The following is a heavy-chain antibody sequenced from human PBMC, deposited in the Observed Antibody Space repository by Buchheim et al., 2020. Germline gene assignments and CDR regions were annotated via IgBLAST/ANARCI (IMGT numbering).Heavy chain of an antibody. Sequence: QVQLQESGPGLVKPSETLSLTCTVSGGSISSYYWSWIRQPPGKGLEWIGYIYYSGSTNYNPSLKSRVTISVDTSKNQFSLKLSSVTAADTAVYYCARQSPTHTMVRGVAYFDYWGQGT. CDR3: ARQSPTHTMVRGVAYFDY. J-gene: IGHJ4*02. D-gene: IGHD3-10*01. CDR2: IYYSGST. CDR1: GGSISSYY. V-gene: IGHV4-59*08.